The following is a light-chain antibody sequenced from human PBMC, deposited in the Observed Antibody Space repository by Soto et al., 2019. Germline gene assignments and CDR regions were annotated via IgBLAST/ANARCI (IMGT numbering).Light chain of an antibody. CDR1: QSVSSN. J-gene: IGKJ4*01. V-gene: IGKV3-15*01. CDR2: GAS. Sequence: EIVMTQSPATLAVSPGEGATLSCRASQSVSSNLAWYQQKPGQAPRLXIYGASTRATGILARFSGSGAGTECTLTISSLQSEDSAVDYCQQSNNWTLTFGGGTKVDIK. CDR3: QQSNNWTLT.